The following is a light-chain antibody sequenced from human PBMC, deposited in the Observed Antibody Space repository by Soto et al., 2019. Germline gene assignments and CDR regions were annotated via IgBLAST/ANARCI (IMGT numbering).Light chain of an antibody. CDR2: AAS. J-gene: IGKJ3*01. CDR3: QQSYSTPFP. Sequence: DIQMTQSPSSLSASVGDRVTITCRASQTISSFLNWYQQKPGKAPKLLIYAASSLQSGVPPRFSGSGSRTDFTLTISSLQPEDFATYYCQQSYSTPFPFGPGTKVDIK. V-gene: IGKV1-39*01. CDR1: QTISSF.